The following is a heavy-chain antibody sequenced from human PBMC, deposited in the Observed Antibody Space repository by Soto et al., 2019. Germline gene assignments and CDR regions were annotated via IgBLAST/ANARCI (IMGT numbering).Heavy chain of an antibody. J-gene: IGHJ4*02. CDR2: ISSNGGST. V-gene: IGHV3-64*02. CDR3: ARGGVYSSSGGPGYFDY. Sequence: EVQLVESGEGLVQPGGSLRLSCAASGFTFSSYAMHWVRQAPGKGLEYVSAISSNGGSTYYADSVKGRFTISRDNSKNTLYLQMGSLRAEDMAVYYCARGGVYSSSGGPGYFDYWGQGTLVTVSS. D-gene: IGHD6-13*01. CDR1: GFTFSSYA.